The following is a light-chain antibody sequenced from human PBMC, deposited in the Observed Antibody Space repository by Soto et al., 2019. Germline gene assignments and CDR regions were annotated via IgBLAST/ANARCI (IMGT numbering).Light chain of an antibody. CDR2: EVT. CDR1: SSDVGAYDY. Sequence: QSVLTQPASVSGSPGQSITISCTGTSSDVGAYDYVSWYQQHPGKAPKFMIFEVTNRPSGVSHRFSGSKSGNTASLTISGLQAEDEADYYCTSYTATSTYAFGTGTKVTVL. V-gene: IGLV2-14*01. CDR3: TSYTATSTYA. J-gene: IGLJ1*01.